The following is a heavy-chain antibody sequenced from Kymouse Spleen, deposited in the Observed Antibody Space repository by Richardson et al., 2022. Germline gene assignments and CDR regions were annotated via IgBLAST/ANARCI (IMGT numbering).Heavy chain of an antibody. CDR3: ARDGVGATTDY. CDR1: GFTFSSYG. Sequence: QVQLVESGGGVVQPGRSLRLSCAASGFTFSSYGMHWVRQAPGKGLEWVAVIWYDGSNKYYADSVKGRFTISRDNSKNTLYLQMNSLRAEDTAVYYCARDGVGATTDYWGQGTLVTVSS. J-gene: IGHJ4*02. V-gene: IGHV3-33*01. D-gene: IGHD1-26*01. CDR2: IWYDGSNK.